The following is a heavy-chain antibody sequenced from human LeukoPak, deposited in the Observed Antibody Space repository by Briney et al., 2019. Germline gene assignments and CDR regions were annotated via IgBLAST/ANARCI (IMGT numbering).Heavy chain of an antibody. CDR1: GGSFTSYY. CDR2: INHSGST. D-gene: IGHD5-12*01. J-gene: IGHJ4*02. CDR3: ARVWIVGTPYYFDY. V-gene: IGHV4-34*01. Sequence: SETLSLTCAVYGGSFTSYYWTWIRQPPGKGLEWIGEINHSGSTNYNPSLKSRVTISVDTSKNQFSLKLSSVTAADTAVYYCARVWIVGTPYYFDYWGQGTLVTVSS.